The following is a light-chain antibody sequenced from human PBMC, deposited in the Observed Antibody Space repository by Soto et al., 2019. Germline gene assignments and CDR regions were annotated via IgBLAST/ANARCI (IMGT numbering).Light chain of an antibody. V-gene: IGLV2-8*01. Sequence: QSALTQPRSVSGPPGQSVSISCSGTSSDVGTYNYVSWYQQHPGKAPKLMIYEVSKRPSGVPDRFSGSKSGNTASLTVSGLQVEDEADYYCSSFEASNNLLFGGGTKLTVL. CDR3: SSFEASNNLL. CDR2: EVS. J-gene: IGLJ2*01. CDR1: SSDVGTYNY.